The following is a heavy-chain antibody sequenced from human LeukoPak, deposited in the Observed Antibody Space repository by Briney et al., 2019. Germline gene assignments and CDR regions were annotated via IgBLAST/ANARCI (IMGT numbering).Heavy chain of an antibody. V-gene: IGHV3-74*01. CDR2: INTDGSAT. D-gene: IGHD6-13*01. Sequence: GGSLRLSCAVSGFTFSTYWIHWVRQAPGKGLEWVSLINTDGSATTYGDSAKGRFTVSRDNDKNSLFLEMNSLRVEDTAVYYCARGTAATAGIDYWGQGTLVTVSS. CDR3: ARGTAATAGIDY. J-gene: IGHJ4*02. CDR1: GFTFSTYW.